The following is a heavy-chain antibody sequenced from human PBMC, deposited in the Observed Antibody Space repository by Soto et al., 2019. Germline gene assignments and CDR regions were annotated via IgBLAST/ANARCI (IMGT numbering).Heavy chain of an antibody. Sequence: GASGKVSCKGSGYTLTELSIHWVRQAPGKGLEWMGGFDPEDGETIYAQKFQGRVTMTEDTSTDTAYMELSSLRSEDTAVYYCATSVGGSSSSATVSYYYYYGMDVWGQGTTVTVSS. CDR2: FDPEDGET. D-gene: IGHD6-6*01. J-gene: IGHJ6*02. CDR3: ATSVGGSSSSATVSYYYYYGMDV. CDR1: GYTLTELS. V-gene: IGHV1-24*01.